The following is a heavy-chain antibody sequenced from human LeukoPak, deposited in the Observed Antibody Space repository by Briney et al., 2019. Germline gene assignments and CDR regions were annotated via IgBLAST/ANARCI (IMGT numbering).Heavy chain of an antibody. Sequence: GGSLRLSCAASGFTFDDYGMSWVRQAPGKGLEWVSGINWNGGSTGYADSVKGRFTISRDNAKNSLYLQMNSLRAEDTALYYCARDGTYYYDSSGSYYFDYWGQGTLVTVSS. J-gene: IGHJ4*02. D-gene: IGHD3-22*01. CDR2: INWNGGST. CDR3: ARDGTYYYDSSGSYYFDY. CDR1: GFTFDDYG. V-gene: IGHV3-20*04.